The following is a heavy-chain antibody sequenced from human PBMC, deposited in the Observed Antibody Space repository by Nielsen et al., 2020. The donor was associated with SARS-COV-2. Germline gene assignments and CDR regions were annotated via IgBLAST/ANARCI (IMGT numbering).Heavy chain of an antibody. CDR3: ARTEG. CDR2: IVPSSDTT. J-gene: IGHJ4*02. V-gene: IGHV1-69*06. Sequence: SVKVSCKASGGSFNAISWVRQTPGHGLEWMGGIVPSSDTTTYAQKFQGRVTITADKSRRIVYMETRSLRSDDTGVYYCARTEGWGQGTLVTVS. CDR1: GGSFNA.